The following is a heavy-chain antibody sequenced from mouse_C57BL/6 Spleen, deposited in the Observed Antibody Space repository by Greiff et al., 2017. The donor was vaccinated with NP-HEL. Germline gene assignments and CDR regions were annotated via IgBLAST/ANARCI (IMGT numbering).Heavy chain of an antibody. J-gene: IGHJ3*01. CDR1: GYTFTSYW. V-gene: IGHV1-59*01. CDR3: ARTYRAWFAY. D-gene: IGHD2-14*01. Sequence: QVQLQQPGAELVRPGTSVKLSCKASGYTFTSYWMHWVKQRPGQGLEWIGVIDPSDSYTNYNQKFKGKATLTVDTSSSTAYMQLISLTSEDSAVYYCARTYRAWFAYWGQGTLVTVSA. CDR2: IDPSDSYT.